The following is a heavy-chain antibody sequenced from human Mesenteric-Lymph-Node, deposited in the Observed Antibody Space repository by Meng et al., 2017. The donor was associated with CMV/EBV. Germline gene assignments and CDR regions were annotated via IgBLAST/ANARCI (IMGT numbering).Heavy chain of an antibody. CDR3: LRSFDFWSFDG. CDR1: GFSFNIYA. V-gene: IGHV3-23*03. CDR2: IYNDGTT. Sequence: GESLKISCAASGFSFNIYAMTWVRQAPGRGLEWVSVIYNDGTTSYAASVRGRFTISRDTSKQTVSLEMHSLRTEDTAVYYCLRSFDFWSFDGWGQGTTVTVSS. D-gene: IGHD3-3*01. J-gene: IGHJ6*02.